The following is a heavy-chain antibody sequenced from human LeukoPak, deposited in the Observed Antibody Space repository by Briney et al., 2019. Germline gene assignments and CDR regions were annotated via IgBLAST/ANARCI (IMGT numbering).Heavy chain of an antibody. J-gene: IGHJ4*02. CDR3: ARERPPGDSSNWFLEGYFDI. CDR1: GGTFSSYA. V-gene: IGHV1-69*05. CDR2: IIPIFGTA. D-gene: IGHD6-13*01. Sequence: SVKVSCKXSGGTFSSYAITWVRQAPGQGLEWMGRIIPIFGTANYAQKFQGRVTITTDESTSTAYMELSTLRSDDTAVYYCARERPPGDSSNWFLEGYFDIWGQGTLVTVSS.